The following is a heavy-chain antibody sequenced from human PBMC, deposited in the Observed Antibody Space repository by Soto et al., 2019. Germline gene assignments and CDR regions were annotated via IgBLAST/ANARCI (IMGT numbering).Heavy chain of an antibody. CDR3: AGASSVAFFDY. J-gene: IGHJ4*02. CDR2: ISDNGANT. Sequence: GGSLSLSCIASVFTFSNYAMSWVRQAPGKGLEWVSTISDNGANTFIGDSMKDHFDISRDNSKNTVFLHLSTVRAEDTAIYYWAGASSVAFFDYWGQGTLVTVSS. D-gene: IGHD3-22*01. CDR1: VFTFSNYA. V-gene: IGHV3-23*01.